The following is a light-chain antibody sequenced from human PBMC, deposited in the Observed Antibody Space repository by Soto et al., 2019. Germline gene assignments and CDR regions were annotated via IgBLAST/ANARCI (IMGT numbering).Light chain of an antibody. CDR2: WAS. Sequence: DIVMTQSPDSLAVSLGERATINCKSSQSVLYSSNNKNYLAWYQQKPGQPPKLLIYWASTRESVVPDRFSGSGSATDFTVTISSLQAEDVAVDNYQQYYKVPFNFGPGTKVDLK. V-gene: IGKV4-1*01. J-gene: IGKJ3*01. CDR3: QQYYKVPFN. CDR1: QSVLYSSNNKNY.